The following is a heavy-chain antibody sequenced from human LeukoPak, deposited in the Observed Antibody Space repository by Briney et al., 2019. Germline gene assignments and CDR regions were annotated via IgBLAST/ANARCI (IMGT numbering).Heavy chain of an antibody. CDR1: GFTFSSYS. D-gene: IGHD4-23*01. Sequence: GGSLRLSCAASGFTFSSYSMNWVRQAPGKGLEWVSSISSSSTYIYYADSVKGRFTISRDNARDSLWLQMNSLRAEDTAVYYCARGSRWVAGYGMDVWGQGTTVTVSS. V-gene: IGHV3-21*01. CDR2: ISSSSTYI. J-gene: IGHJ6*02. CDR3: ARGSRWVAGYGMDV.